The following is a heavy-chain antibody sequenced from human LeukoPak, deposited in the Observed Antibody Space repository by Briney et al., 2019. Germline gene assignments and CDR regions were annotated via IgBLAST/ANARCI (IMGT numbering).Heavy chain of an antibody. V-gene: IGHV5-51*01. CDR2: IYPGDSDT. CDR1: GYSFTTYW. CDR3: ATHGVGSSWFGFDS. D-gene: IGHD6-13*01. J-gene: IGHJ4*02. Sequence: GESLKISCRGSGYSFTTYWIGWVRQMPGKGLEWMGIIYPGDSDTRYSPSFQGQVTMSADKSISTAYLHWSSLKASDSAMYYCATHGVGSSWFGFDSWGQGTLVTVSS.